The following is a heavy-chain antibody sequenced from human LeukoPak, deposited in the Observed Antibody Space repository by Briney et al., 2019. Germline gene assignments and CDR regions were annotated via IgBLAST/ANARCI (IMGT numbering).Heavy chain of an antibody. CDR3: ARGAYYYED. CDR1: GFTFSSHS. V-gene: IGHV3-48*01. Sequence: GGSLRLSYVASGFTFSSHSMNWVRRAPGKGLEWVSYISSSSTIYYADSVKGRFTISRDNAKNSLYLQMNSLRAEDTAVYYCARGAYYYEDWGQGTLVTVSS. CDR2: ISSSSTI. J-gene: IGHJ4*02.